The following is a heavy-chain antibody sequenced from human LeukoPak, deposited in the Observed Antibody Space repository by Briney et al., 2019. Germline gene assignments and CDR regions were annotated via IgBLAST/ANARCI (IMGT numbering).Heavy chain of an antibody. CDR2: IKSKGDGETT. J-gene: IGHJ4*02. V-gene: IGHV3-15*01. CDR3: ATDLGLTMIRGVIVH. CDR1: GFTFTNAW. D-gene: IGHD3-10*01. Sequence: GGSLILSCAASGFTFTNAWMTWVRQAPGKGLEWVGRIKSKGDGETTDYAAPVKGRFTMSRDDSEATLYLQMNSLKAEDTAVYYCATDLGLTMIRGVIVHWGQGALVTVSS.